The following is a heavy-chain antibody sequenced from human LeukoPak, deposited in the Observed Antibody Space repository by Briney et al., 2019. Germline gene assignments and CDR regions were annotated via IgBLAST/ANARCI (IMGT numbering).Heavy chain of an antibody. J-gene: IGHJ4*02. CDR1: GDSISSSNYY. V-gene: IGHV4-39*07. Sequence: SETLSLTCTVSGDSISSSNYYWGWIRQPPGKGLEWIGSIYYSGSTYYNPSLKSRVTISVDMSKNQFSLKLSSVTAADTAVYYCAREAPEWFGLVDYWGQGTLVTVSS. CDR3: AREAPEWFGLVDY. D-gene: IGHD3-10*01. CDR2: IYYSGST.